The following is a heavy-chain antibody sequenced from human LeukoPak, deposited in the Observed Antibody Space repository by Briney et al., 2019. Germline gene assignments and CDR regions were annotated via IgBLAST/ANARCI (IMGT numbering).Heavy chain of an antibody. V-gene: IGHV3-23*01. D-gene: IGHD6-19*01. CDR1: GLTFSSYA. CDR2: ISGSGGST. J-gene: IGHJ5*02. CDR3: AKLRTWLGSSDNWFDP. Sequence: GGSLRLSCAASGLTFSSYAMSWVRQAPGKGLEWVCAISGSGGSTYYADSVKGRFTISRDNSKNTLYLQMNSLRAEDTAVYYCAKLRTWLGSSDNWFDPWGQGTLVTVSS.